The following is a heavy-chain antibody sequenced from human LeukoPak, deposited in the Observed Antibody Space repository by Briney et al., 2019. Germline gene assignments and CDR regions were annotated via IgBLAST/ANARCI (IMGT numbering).Heavy chain of an antibody. J-gene: IGHJ4*02. CDR1: GFTFSSYS. V-gene: IGHV3-21*01. D-gene: IGHD3-22*01. CDR3: ARNRLYYYDSSGYYDY. Sequence: GGSLRLSCAASGFTFSSYSMKSVRQAPGKWLEWVSSISSSSSYIYYPDSVKGRFTISRDNAKNSLYLQMNSLRAEDTAVYYCARNRLYYYDSSGYYDYWGQGTLVTVSS. CDR2: ISSSSSYI.